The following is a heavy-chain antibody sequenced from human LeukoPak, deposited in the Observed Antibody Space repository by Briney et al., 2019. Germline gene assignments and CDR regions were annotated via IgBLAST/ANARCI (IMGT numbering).Heavy chain of an antibody. CDR2: IYTSGST. Sequence: SETLSLTCTVSGGSINIYYWSWIRQPAGKGLEWIGRIYTSGSTNYNPSLKTRVTISVDTSKNQFSLKLSSVTAADTAVYYCARPKSSGWYSPFDYWGQGTLVTVSS. CDR1: GGSINIYY. J-gene: IGHJ4*02. CDR3: ARPKSSGWYSPFDY. D-gene: IGHD6-19*01. V-gene: IGHV4-4*07.